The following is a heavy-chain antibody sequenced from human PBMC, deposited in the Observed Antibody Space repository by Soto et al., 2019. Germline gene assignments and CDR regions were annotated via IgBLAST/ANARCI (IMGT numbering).Heavy chain of an antibody. V-gene: IGHV4-39*01. CDR3: ARADTAMDSFDY. J-gene: IGHJ4*02. CDR2: IYYSGST. CDR1: GGSISSSSYY. Sequence: QLQLQESGPGLVKPSETLSLTCTVSGGSISSSSYYWGWIRQPPGKGLEWIGSIYYSGSTYYNPSLKSRVTISVDTSKTQFSLKLSSVTAAYTAVYYCARADTAMDSFDYWGQGTLVTVAS. D-gene: IGHD5-18*01.